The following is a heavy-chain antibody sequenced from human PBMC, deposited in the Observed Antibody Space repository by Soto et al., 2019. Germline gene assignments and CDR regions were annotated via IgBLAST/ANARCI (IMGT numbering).Heavy chain of an antibody. CDR1: GFTFSSYG. Sequence: GGSLRLSCAASGFTFSSYGMHWVRQAPGKGLEWVAVIWYDGSNKYYADSVKGRFTISRDNSKNTLYLQMNSLRAEDTAVYYCARAVRSGSYPYYYYGMDVWGQGTTVTVSS. D-gene: IGHD3-10*01. CDR2: IWYDGSNK. J-gene: IGHJ6*02. V-gene: IGHV3-33*01. CDR3: ARAVRSGSYPYYYYGMDV.